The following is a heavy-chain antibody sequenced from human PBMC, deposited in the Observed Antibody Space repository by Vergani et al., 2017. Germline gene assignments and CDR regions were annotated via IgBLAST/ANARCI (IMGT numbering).Heavy chain of an antibody. D-gene: IGHD3-22*01. CDR1: GFTFDDYA. CDR2: ISWNSGST. Sequence: EVQLVESGGGLVQPGRSLRLSCAASGFTFDDYAMHWVRQAPGKGLEWVSGISWNSGSTYYADSVKGRFTIYRDNSKNTLYLQMNSLRAEDTAVYYCASSDSSGYYFNYYYYGMDVWGQGTTVTVSS. CDR3: ASSDSSGYYFNYYYYGMDV. J-gene: IGHJ6*02. V-gene: IGHV3-9*01.